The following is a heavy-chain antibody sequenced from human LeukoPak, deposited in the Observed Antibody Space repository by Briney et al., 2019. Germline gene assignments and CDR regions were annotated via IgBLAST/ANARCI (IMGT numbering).Heavy chain of an antibody. J-gene: IGHJ4*02. CDR1: GLTVSSTS. D-gene: IGHD3-16*01. V-gene: IGHV3-48*01. CDR2: ISSSSSTI. Sequence: PGGSLRLSCAASGLTVSSTSMTWVRQAPGKGLEWVSYISSSSSTIYYADSVKGRFTISRDNAKNSLYLQMNSLRAEDTAVYYCARGDLDYWGQGTLVTVSS. CDR3: ARGDLDY.